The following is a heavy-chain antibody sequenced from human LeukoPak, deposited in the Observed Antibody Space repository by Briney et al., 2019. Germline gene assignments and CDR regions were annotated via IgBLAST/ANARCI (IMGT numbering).Heavy chain of an antibody. Sequence: GGSLRLSCAASGFTFSSYAMHWVRQAPGKGLEYVSAISSNGGSTYYANSVKGRFTISRDNSKNTLYLQMGSLRAEDMAVYYCAKGNFWSGYDYWGQGTLVTVSS. J-gene: IGHJ4*02. CDR2: ISSNGGST. CDR1: GFTFSSYA. V-gene: IGHV3-64*01. CDR3: AKGNFWSGYDY. D-gene: IGHD3-3*01.